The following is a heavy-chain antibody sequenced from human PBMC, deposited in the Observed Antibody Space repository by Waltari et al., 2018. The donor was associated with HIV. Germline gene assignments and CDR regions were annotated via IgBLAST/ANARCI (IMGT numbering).Heavy chain of an antibody. CDR2: IYTSGST. CDR1: GGSISSGSYY. J-gene: IGHJ3*02. Sequence: QVQLQESGPGLVKPSQTLSLTCTVSGGSISSGSYYWSWIRQPAGKGLEWIGRIYTSGSTNYNPTLKSRVTISVDTSKNQFSLKLSSVTAADTAVYYCARDGSDIGAFDIWGQGTMVTVSS. CDR3: ARDGSDIGAFDI. V-gene: IGHV4-61*02.